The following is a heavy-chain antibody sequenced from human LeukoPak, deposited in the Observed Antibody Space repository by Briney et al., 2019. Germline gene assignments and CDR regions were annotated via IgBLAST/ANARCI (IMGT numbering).Heavy chain of an antibody. CDR2: ISSSSSYI. CDR3: VRDSYSNYFDY. V-gene: IGHV3-21*01. D-gene: IGHD4-11*01. CDR1: GFTFSSYS. Sequence: GGSLRLSCAASGFTFSSYSMNWVRQAPGEGLEWVSFISSSSSYIDYADSVKGRFTISRDNAKNSLYLQMNSLRAEDTAVYYCVRDSYSNYFDYWGQGTLVTVSS. J-gene: IGHJ4*02.